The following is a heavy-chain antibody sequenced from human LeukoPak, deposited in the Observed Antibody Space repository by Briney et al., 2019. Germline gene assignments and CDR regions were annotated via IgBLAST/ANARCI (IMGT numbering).Heavy chain of an antibody. CDR2: ISYDGSNK. J-gene: IGHJ4*02. Sequence: GGSLRLSCAASGFTFSSYGMHWVRQAPGEGLEWVAVISYDGSNKYYADSVKGRFTISRDNSKNTLYLQMNSLRAEDTAVYYCAKGAGTSCFDYWGQGTLVTVSS. CDR1: GFTFSSYG. V-gene: IGHV3-30*18. D-gene: IGHD2-2*01. CDR3: AKGAGTSCFDY.